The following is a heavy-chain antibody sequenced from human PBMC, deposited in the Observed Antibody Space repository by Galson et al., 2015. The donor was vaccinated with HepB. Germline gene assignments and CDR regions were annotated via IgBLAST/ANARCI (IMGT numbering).Heavy chain of an antibody. Sequence: QSGAEVKKPGESLKISCQGSGYNFANCWIGWVRQMPGKGLEWMGIIYPGDSDTRYSPSFQGQVTISADKSISTAYLQWSSLKASDTAMYYCASRRGADPLGFDYWGQGTLVTVSS. CDR3: ASRRGADPLGFDY. CDR2: IYPGDSDT. CDR1: GYNFANCW. J-gene: IGHJ4*02. V-gene: IGHV5-51*01. D-gene: IGHD3-16*01.